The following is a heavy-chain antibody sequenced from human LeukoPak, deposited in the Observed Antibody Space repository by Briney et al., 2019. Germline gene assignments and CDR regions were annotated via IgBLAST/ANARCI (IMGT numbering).Heavy chain of an antibody. CDR3: ARERAVWGSWRPRDLDI. CDR2: ISSSGSTI. J-gene: IGHJ3*02. CDR1: GFTFSDHY. Sequence: PGGSLRLSCAASGFTFSDHYMSWICQAPGTGLEWVSYISSSGSTIYYADSVKGRFTISRDNAKNSLYLQMNSLRAEDTAVYYCARERAVWGSWRPRDLDIWGQGTMVTVSS. V-gene: IGHV3-11*01. D-gene: IGHD3-16*01.